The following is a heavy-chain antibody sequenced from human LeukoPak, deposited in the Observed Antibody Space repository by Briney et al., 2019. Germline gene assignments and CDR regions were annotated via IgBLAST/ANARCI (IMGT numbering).Heavy chain of an antibody. D-gene: IGHD5-18*01. CDR2: IIPVLNIT. V-gene: IGHV1-69*04. CDR1: GGTFSSSA. CDR3: AKDQGLTAPPPYGLDV. J-gene: IGHJ6*02. Sequence: SVKVSCKTSGGTFSSSAITWVRQAPGQGLEWMGRIIPVLNITTYARKFQGRVTITADTSTSTVYMELSSLRSEETAVYYCAKDQGLTAPPPYGLDVWGQGTTVIVTS.